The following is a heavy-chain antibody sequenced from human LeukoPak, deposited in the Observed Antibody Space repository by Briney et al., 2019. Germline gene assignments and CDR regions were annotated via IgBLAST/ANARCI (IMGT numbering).Heavy chain of an antibody. J-gene: IGHJ4*02. CDR3: ASTYCSSTSCPYYFDY. D-gene: IGHD2-2*01. CDR2: IYYSGST. V-gene: IGHV4-59*01. Sequence: SETLSLTCTVSGSSISSYYWSWIRQPPGKGLEWIGYIYYSGSTNYNPSLKSRVTISVDTSKNQFSLKLSSVTAADTAVYYCASTYCSSTSCPYYFDYWGQGTLVTVSS. CDR1: GSSISSYY.